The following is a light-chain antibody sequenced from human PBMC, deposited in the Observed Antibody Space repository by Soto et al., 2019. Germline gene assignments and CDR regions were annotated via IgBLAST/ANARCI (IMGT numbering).Light chain of an antibody. J-gene: IGKJ1*01. CDR2: AAS. CDR1: QSSSNY. V-gene: IGKV1-39*01. CDR3: QQSYSSPWT. Sequence: DIQMTQSPSSLSASVGDRVTITCRASQSSSNYLNWYQQKPGKAPNLLIYAASTLQSGVPSRFSGSGSGKDFTITISSLQAEDFATYYCQQSYSSPWTFGQGTKVDIK.